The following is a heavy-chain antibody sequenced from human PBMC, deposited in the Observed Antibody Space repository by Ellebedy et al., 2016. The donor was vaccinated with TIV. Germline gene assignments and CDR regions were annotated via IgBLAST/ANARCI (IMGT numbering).Heavy chain of an antibody. V-gene: IGHV4-59*01. CDR1: GDSISGYY. Sequence: MPAGSLRLSCTVSGDSISGYYWSWIRQPPGKGLEWIGYFYSSGSGEYNPSLKSRVTMSVDTSRGQFSLRLNSVTAADTAVYYCARSGGWYTPYDYWGQGTLVTVSS. CDR3: ARSGGWYTPYDY. CDR2: FYSSGSG. J-gene: IGHJ4*02. D-gene: IGHD6-19*01.